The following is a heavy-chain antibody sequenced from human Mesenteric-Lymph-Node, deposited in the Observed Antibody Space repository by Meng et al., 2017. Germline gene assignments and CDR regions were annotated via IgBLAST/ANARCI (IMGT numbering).Heavy chain of an antibody. V-gene: IGHV4-4*02. Sequence: QVQLPEAGPGLVKPSETLSLTCVVSGASISSGNWWNWVRQPPGKGLEWIGDIYHSGSTNYNPSLKSRVTISVDTSKNQFSLKLSSVTAADTAVYYCARGPTTYFDYWGQGTLVTVSS. D-gene: IGHD4-17*01. J-gene: IGHJ4*02. CDR1: GASISSGNW. CDR2: IYHSGST. CDR3: ARGPTTYFDY.